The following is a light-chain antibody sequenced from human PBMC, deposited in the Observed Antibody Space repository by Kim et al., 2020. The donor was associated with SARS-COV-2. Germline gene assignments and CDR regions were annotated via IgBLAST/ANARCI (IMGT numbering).Light chain of an antibody. CDR2: VEGSGSY. CDR3: ETWDNNTPWV. Sequence: QLVLTQSSSASASLGSSVKLTCTLSSGHSTYIIAWHQQQPGKAPRYLMKVEGSGSYNKGSGVPDRFSGSSSGADRYLTISNLQSEDEADYYCETWDNNTPWVFGGGTQLTVL. J-gene: IGLJ3*02. V-gene: IGLV4-60*03. CDR1: SGHSTYI.